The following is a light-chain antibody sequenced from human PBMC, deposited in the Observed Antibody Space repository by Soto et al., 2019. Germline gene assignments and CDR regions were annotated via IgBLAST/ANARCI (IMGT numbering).Light chain of an antibody. Sequence: QCALTQPASVSGSPGQSITISCTGTSSDVGGYNYVSWYQEHPGKAPKLMIYDVSNRPSGVSNRFSGSKSGNTASLTISGLQAEDEADYYCSSYTTDSTYVFGTGTKLTVL. CDR3: SSYTTDSTYV. CDR2: DVS. CDR1: SSDVGGYNY. J-gene: IGLJ1*01. V-gene: IGLV2-14*01.